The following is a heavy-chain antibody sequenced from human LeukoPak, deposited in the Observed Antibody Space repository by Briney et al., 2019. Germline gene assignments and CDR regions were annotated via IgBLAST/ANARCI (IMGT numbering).Heavy chain of an antibody. V-gene: IGHV3-23*01. J-gene: IGHJ6*02. Sequence: GGSLRLSCTASGSTFSSYTMNWVRQAPGKGLECVSGISGSGGTFYADSVKGRFTISRDNSENILYLRMNSLRAEDTALYYCAKEGQLVVPAGRPYYYYYGMDVWGQGTTVTVSS. CDR3: AKEGQLVVPAGRPYYYYYGMDV. D-gene: IGHD2-2*01. CDR1: GSTFSSYT. CDR2: ISGSGGT.